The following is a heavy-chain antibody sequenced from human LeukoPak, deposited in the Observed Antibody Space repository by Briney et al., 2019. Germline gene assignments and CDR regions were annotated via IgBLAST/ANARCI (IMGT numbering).Heavy chain of an antibody. D-gene: IGHD3-22*01. CDR2: INHSGST. V-gene: IGHV4-34*01. J-gene: IGHJ6*03. Sequence: PSETLSLTCAVYGGSFSGYYWSWIRQPPGKGLEWIGEINHSGSTNYNPSLKSRVTISVDTSKNQFSLKLSSVTAADTAVYYCARGLYSYDSSGYYPSIPYYYYYYMDVWGKGTTVTVSS. CDR1: GGSFSGYY. CDR3: ARGLYSYDSSGYYPSIPYYYYYYMDV.